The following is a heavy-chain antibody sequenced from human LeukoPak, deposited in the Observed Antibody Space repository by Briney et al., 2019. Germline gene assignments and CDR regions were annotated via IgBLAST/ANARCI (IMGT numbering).Heavy chain of an antibody. CDR3: AIDRAYRITMVRGVLDY. Sequence: GGSLRLSCAASGFTFSSYAMHWVRQAPGKGLEWVAVISYDGSNKYYADSVKGRLTISRDNSKNTLYLQMNSLRAEDTAVYYCAIDRAYRITMVRGVLDYWGQGTLVTVSS. CDR1: GFTFSSYA. CDR2: ISYDGSNK. V-gene: IGHV3-30*04. D-gene: IGHD3-10*01. J-gene: IGHJ4*02.